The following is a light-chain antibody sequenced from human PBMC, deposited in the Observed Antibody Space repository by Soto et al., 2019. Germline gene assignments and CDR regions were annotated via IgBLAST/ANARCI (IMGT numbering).Light chain of an antibody. J-gene: IGKJ4*01. CDR3: LQQSSYPPLT. Sequence: DIQVTQSPSSLSASVEDRVTITCRASQGMRNDLGWYQQKPGKAPKRLIYAASSLQSGVPSRFSGSGSGTEFTLTVSSLQPEDVGTYYCLQQSSYPPLTFGGGTKVEIK. CDR2: AAS. V-gene: IGKV1-17*01. CDR1: QGMRND.